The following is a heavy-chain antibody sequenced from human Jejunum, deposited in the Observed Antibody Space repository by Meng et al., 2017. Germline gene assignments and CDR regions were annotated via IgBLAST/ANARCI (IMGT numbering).Heavy chain of an antibody. CDR2: IHHTGNT. J-gene: IGHJ3*01. D-gene: IGHD3-9*01. CDR3: TRELAIAWFYL. CDR1: GYSISSGYH. V-gene: IGHV4-38-2*02. Sequence: GSLRLSCTVSGYSISSGYHWGWIRQSPGKGLEWIGSIHHTGNTYYNPSLKSRVTIVIDTSKNQFSLKMDSVTAADTAVYYCTRELAIAWFYLWGQGTMVTV.